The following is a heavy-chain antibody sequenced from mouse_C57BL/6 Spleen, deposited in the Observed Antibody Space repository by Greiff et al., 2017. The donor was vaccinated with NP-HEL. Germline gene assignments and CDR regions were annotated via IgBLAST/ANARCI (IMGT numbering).Heavy chain of an antibody. D-gene: IGHD4-1*01. CDR1: GFTFSSYG. CDR2: ISSGGSYT. J-gene: IGHJ2*01. CDR3: ARKLGRGFDY. V-gene: IGHV5-6*02. Sequence: DVMLVESGGDLVKPGGSLKLSCAASGFTFSSYGMSWVRQTPDKRLEWVATISSGGSYTYYPDSVKGRFTISRDNAKNTLYLQMSSLKSEDTAMYYCARKLGRGFDYWGQGTTLTVSS.